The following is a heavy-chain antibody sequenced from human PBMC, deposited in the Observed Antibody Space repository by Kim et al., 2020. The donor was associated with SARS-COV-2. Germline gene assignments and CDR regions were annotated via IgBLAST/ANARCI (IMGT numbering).Heavy chain of an antibody. CDR1: GFTFSSYW. CDR2: INSDGSST. Sequence: GGSLRLSCAASGFTFSSYWMHWVRQAPGKGLVWFSRINSDGSSTSYADSVKGRFTISRDNAKNTLYLQMNRLRAEDTAVNYCARAETQLVDVRGKRPRYHFDYWGQGTLVTVSS. D-gene: IGHD6-13*01. J-gene: IGHJ4*02. V-gene: IGHV3-74*01. CDR3: ARAETQLVDVRGKRPRYHFDY.